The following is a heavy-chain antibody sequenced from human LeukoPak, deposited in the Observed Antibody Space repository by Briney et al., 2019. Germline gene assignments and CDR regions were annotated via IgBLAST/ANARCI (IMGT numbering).Heavy chain of an antibody. Sequence: GESLKISCKGSGYSFTSYWIGWVRQMPGKGLEWMGIIYLGDSDTRYSPSFQGQVTISADKSITTAYLQWSSLKASDTAIYYCARHPSYTSGWPLDYWGQGTLVTVPS. D-gene: IGHD6-19*01. CDR2: IYLGDSDT. CDR3: ARHPSYTSGWPLDY. CDR1: GYSFTSYW. J-gene: IGHJ4*02. V-gene: IGHV5-51*01.